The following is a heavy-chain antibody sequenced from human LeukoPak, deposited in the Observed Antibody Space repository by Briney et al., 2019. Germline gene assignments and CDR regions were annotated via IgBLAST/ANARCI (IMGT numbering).Heavy chain of an antibody. V-gene: IGHV3-21*01. J-gene: IGHJ4*02. CDR2: ISSSSSYI. D-gene: IGHD6-19*01. CDR1: GFTFSGHW. Sequence: PGGSLRLSCAASGFTFSGHWMSWVRQAPGKGLEWVSSISSSSSYIYYADSVKGRFTISRDNAKNSLYLQMNSLRAEDTAVYYCARDQERNAVAGTLGYWGQGTLVTVSS. CDR3: ARDQERNAVAGTLGY.